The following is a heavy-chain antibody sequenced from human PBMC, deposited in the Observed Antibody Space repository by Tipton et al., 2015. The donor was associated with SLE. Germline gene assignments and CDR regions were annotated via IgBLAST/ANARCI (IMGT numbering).Heavy chain of an antibody. CDR2: INHSGST. CDR3: ARAIGANYFHF. J-gene: IGHJ4*02. V-gene: IGHV4-34*01. D-gene: IGHD3-16*01. Sequence: TLSLTCAVYGGSFSGYSWSWIRQPPGKGLEWIGEINHSGSTNYNPSLKSRVTISVDTSKNQFSLQLSSVTAADTAVYYCARAIGANYFHFWGQGILVTVSS. CDR1: GGSFSGYS.